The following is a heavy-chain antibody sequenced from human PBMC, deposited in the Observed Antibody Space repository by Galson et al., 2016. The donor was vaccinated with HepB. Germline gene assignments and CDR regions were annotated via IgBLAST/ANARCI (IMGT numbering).Heavy chain of an antibody. D-gene: IGHD6-19*01. Sequence: SETLSLTCAVYGVSFSGYYWSWIRQPPGKGLEWIGEINHRGSTKNNPSLRSRLTISVDTSQNQFSLRLTSVTAADTAVYYCARPPYGNSGWYHDYWGQGALVTGSS. CDR3: ARPPYGNSGWYHDY. CDR1: GVSFSGYY. J-gene: IGHJ4*02. V-gene: IGHV4-34*01. CDR2: INHRGST.